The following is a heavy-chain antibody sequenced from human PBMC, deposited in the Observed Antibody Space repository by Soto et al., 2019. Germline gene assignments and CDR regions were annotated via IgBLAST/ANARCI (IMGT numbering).Heavy chain of an antibody. CDR2: ISGSGGST. Sequence: GGSLILSCAAFGFTFSSDSMSWVRQAPGKGLEWVSAISGSGGSTYYADSVKGRFTISRDNSKNTLYLQMNSLRAEDTAVYYCAKDEKLFFDYWGQGTLVTVSS. CDR1: GFTFSSDS. D-gene: IGHD6-6*01. CDR3: AKDEKLFFDY. V-gene: IGHV3-23*01. J-gene: IGHJ4*02.